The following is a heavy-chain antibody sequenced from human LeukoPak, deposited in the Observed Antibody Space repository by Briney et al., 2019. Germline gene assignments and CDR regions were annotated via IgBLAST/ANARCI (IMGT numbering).Heavy chain of an antibody. J-gene: IGHJ4*02. V-gene: IGHV3-23*01. D-gene: IGHD3-16*01. CDR2: ISGGDDST. Sequence: GGSLRLSCVASGITFRIHGISWVRQAPGKGLEWVSTISGGDDSTYYTDSVRGRFTISRDNSKNTLYLQMNSLRAEDTALYYCAKVWWGKRTLDYWGQGNQFTVSS. CDR3: AKVWWGKRTLDY. CDR1: GITFRIHG.